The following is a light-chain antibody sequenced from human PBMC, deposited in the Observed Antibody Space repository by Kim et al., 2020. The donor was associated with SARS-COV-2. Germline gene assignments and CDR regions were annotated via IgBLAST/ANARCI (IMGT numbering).Light chain of an antibody. CDR2: SNN. V-gene: IGLV1-44*01. CDR1: ISNIGTNT. J-gene: IGLJ2*01. Sequence: QSVLTQPPSASGTPGQRVTISCSGSISNIGTNTVNWYQQLPGTAPKLLIYSNNQRPSGVPHRFSGSKSGTSASLAISGLQSDDEADYYCAAWDDSRTVLFGGGTKLTVL. CDR3: AAWDDSRTVL.